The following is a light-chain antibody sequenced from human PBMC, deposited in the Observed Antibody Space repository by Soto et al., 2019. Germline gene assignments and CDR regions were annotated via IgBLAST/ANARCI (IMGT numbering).Light chain of an antibody. CDR2: GAS. J-gene: IGKJ5*01. CDR3: QQYVISVT. CDR1: QSVSQSVTTN. V-gene: IGKV3-20*01. Sequence: ERVMIQFPATLSMSPGERVTLSCRASQSVSQSVTTNLAWYQQKPGQAPRLLIYGASNRATGIPERFSGSGSGTDFTLTISRLEPQDSAMYYCQQYVISVTFGQGTRLEIK.